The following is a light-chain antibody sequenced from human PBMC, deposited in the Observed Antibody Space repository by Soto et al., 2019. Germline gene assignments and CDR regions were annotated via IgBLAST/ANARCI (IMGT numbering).Light chain of an antibody. J-gene: IGLJ2*01. CDR2: DVS. CDR3: CSYAGSPTYVV. CDR1: SSDIGGYNY. V-gene: IGLV2-11*01. Sequence: QSALTQPRSVSGPPGQSVTISCIGTSSDIGGYNYVSWYQQHPGKAPELMIYDVSKRPSGVPDRFSGSKSGNTASLTISGLQAEDEADYYCCSYAGSPTYVVFGGGTKLTVL.